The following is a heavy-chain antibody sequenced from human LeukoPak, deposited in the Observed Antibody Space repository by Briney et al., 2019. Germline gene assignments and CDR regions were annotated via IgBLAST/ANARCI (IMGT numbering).Heavy chain of an antibody. CDR1: GGSISSYY. V-gene: IGHV4-59*01. CDR3: ARGKVRGNFQH. D-gene: IGHD3-10*01. Sequence: PSETLSLTCTVSGGSISSYYWSWIRQPPGKGLEWIGYIYYSGSTNYNPSLKSRVTVSVDTSKNQFSLKLSSVTAADTAVYYCARGKVRGNFQHWGQGTLVTVSS. CDR2: IYYSGST. J-gene: IGHJ1*01.